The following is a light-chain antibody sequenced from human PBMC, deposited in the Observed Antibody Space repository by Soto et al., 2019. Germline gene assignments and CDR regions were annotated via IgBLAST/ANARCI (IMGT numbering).Light chain of an antibody. CDR3: LQDYNYPYT. V-gene: IGKV1-6*01. Sequence: IQVTQSPTSLTASVGDRVTITCRASQDISGNVGWYQQKPGKAPKLLIFAVSRLQSGVPSRFSGSGSGTEFTLTISSLQPEDFATYYCLQDYNYPYTFGQGTELEIK. J-gene: IGKJ2*01. CDR1: QDISGN. CDR2: AVS.